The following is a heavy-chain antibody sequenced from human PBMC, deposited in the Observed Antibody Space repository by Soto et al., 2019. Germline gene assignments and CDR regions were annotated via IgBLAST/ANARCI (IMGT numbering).Heavy chain of an antibody. D-gene: IGHD3-10*01. CDR3: ATATSPFGQLTYHFYGRVG. J-gene: IGHJ6*02. CDR1: VNTFTGYY. Sequence: ASVKVSCKASVNTFTGYYMHWVRQAPGQRLEWMGWINPNSGGTNYAQKFQGWVTMTRDTSISTADMELSRLRSDDTAVYYCATATSPFGQLTYHFYGRVGRG. CDR2: INPNSGGT. V-gene: IGHV1-2*04.